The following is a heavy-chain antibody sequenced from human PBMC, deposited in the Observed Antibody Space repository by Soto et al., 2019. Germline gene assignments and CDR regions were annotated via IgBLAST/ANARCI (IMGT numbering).Heavy chain of an antibody. D-gene: IGHD2-2*02. CDR1: GGSISSGDYY. Sequence: SETLSLTCTVSGGSISSGDYYWSWIRQPPGKGLEWIGYIYYSGSTYYNPSLKSRVTISVDTSKNQFSLKLSSVTAADTAVYYCARGPQGVVVQAAIPNWGQGTQVTV. J-gene: IGHJ4*02. CDR3: ARGPQGVVVQAAIPN. CDR2: IYYSGST. V-gene: IGHV4-30-4*01.